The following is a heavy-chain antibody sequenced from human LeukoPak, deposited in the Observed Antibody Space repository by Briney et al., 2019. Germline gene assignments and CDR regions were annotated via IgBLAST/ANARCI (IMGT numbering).Heavy chain of an antibody. Sequence: GGSLRLSCAASGFTFSSYSMNWVRQAPGKGLEWVSSISSSSSYIYYADSVKGRFTISRDNAKNSLYLQMNSLRAEDTAVYYCASGPSPSGRIAVAGVLDYWGQGTLVTVSS. CDR1: GFTFSSYS. V-gene: IGHV3-21*01. J-gene: IGHJ4*02. CDR2: ISSSSSYI. CDR3: ASGPSPSGRIAVAGVLDY. D-gene: IGHD6-19*01.